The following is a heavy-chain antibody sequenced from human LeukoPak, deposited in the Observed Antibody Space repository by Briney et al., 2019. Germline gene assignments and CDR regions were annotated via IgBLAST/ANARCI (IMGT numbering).Heavy chain of an antibody. CDR3: AKEDRGPSEMTTTKGLDY. J-gene: IGHJ4*02. Sequence: GGSLRLSCAASGFTFSNYGIHWVRLAPGKGREWVAFISYDGSNEYYAGSVKGRFTISRDNSKNTLSLQMNSLRGEDTAVYYCAKEDRGPSEMTTTKGLDYWGQGTLVTVSS. CDR1: GFTFSNYG. V-gene: IGHV3-30*02. CDR2: ISYDGSNE. D-gene: IGHD5-24*01.